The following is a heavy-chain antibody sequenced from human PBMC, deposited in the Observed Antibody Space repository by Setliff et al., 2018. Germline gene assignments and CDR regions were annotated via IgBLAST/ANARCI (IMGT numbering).Heavy chain of an antibody. CDR1: GFGVSTFS. Sequence: GGSLRLSCAASGFGVSTFSMHWVRQTPVEGLEWVALIWYDGDNKKYADSVRGRFAVSRDNSRNTLYLEMNSLRPEDTAMYYCAKGGPYYYYCMDVWGRGTTVTVSS. CDR3: AKGGPYYYYCMDV. CDR2: IWYDGDNK. J-gene: IGHJ6*02. V-gene: IGHV3-30*02.